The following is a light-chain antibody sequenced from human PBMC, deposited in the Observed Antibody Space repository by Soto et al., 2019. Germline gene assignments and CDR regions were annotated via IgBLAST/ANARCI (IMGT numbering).Light chain of an antibody. CDR3: NSYTTGTTWV. CDR1: TSDVGRYNY. Sequence: QSVPTQPASVSGSPGQSITISCTGTTSDVGRYNYVSWHQQHPGKAPKLLIFDVSNRPSGVSDRFSGSKSGNTASLTISGLQAEDEADYYCNSYTTGTTWVFGGGTKLTVL. CDR2: DVS. J-gene: IGLJ3*02. V-gene: IGLV2-14*01.